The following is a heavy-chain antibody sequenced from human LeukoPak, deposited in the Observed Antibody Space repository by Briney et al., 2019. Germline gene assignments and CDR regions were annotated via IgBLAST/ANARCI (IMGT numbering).Heavy chain of an antibody. CDR3: TTGCSSTSCYDTIDY. J-gene: IGHJ4*02. V-gene: IGHV3-15*01. D-gene: IGHD2-2*01. CDR2: IKSKTDGGTT. Sequence: GSLRLSCAASGFTFSNAWMSWVRQVPGKGLEWVGRIKSKTDGGTTDYAAPVKGRFTISRDDSKNTLYLQMNSLKTEDTAVYYCTTGCSSTSCYDTIDYWGQGTLVTLSS. CDR1: GFTFSNAW.